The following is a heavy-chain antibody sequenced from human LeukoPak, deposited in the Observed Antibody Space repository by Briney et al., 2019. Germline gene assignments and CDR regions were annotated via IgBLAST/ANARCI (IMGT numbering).Heavy chain of an antibody. J-gene: IGHJ4*02. CDR3: ASPDYYDSSGYSPGVGY. CDR1: GYSFTSYW. Sequence: GESLKISCKGSGYSFTSYWIGWVRQMPGKGLEWMGIIYPGDSDTRHSPSFQGQVTISADKSISTAYQQWSSLKASDTAMYYCASPDYYDSSGYSPGVGYWGQGTLVTVSS. CDR2: IYPGDSDT. D-gene: IGHD3-22*01. V-gene: IGHV5-51*01.